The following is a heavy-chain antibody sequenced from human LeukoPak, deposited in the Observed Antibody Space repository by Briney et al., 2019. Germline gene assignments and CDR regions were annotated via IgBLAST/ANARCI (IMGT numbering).Heavy chain of an antibody. Sequence: PGGSLRLSCVASGFTFSSYSMNWVRQAPGKGLEWVSGISWNSGSIGYADSVKGRFTISRDNAKNSLYLQMNSLRAEDMALYYCAKASGRLELLYYFDYWGQGTLVTVSS. CDR1: GFTFSSYS. CDR3: AKASGRLELLYYFDY. D-gene: IGHD1-7*01. J-gene: IGHJ4*02. CDR2: ISWNSGSI. V-gene: IGHV3-9*03.